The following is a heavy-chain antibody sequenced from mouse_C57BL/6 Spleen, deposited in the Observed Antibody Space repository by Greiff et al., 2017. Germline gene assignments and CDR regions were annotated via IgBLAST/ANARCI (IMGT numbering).Heavy chain of an antibody. J-gene: IGHJ2*01. CDR2: IDPSDSYT. CDR3: ARRGTTVVEGYFDY. CDR1: GYTFTSYW. D-gene: IGHD1-1*01. Sequence: LQLQQPGAELVKPGASVKLSCKASGYTFTSYWMPWVKQRPGQGLEWIGEIDPSDSYTNYNQKFKGKATLTVDTSSSTAYMQLSSLTSEDSAVYYCARRGTTVVEGYFDYWGQGTTLTVSS. V-gene: IGHV1-50*01.